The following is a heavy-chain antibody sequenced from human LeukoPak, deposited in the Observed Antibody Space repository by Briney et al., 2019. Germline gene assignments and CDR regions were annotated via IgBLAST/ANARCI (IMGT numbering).Heavy chain of an antibody. CDR2: ISSSSSYI. V-gene: IGHV3-21*01. Sequence: GGSLRLSCAASGFTFSSYSMNWVRQAPGKGLEWVSSISSSSSYIYYADSVKGRFTISRDNSKNTLYLQMNSLRAEDTAVYYCRGFNFWSGYYSWDPDYYFDYWGQGTLVTVSS. CDR3: RGFNFWSGYYSWDPDYYFDY. J-gene: IGHJ4*02. D-gene: IGHD3-3*01. CDR1: GFTFSSYS.